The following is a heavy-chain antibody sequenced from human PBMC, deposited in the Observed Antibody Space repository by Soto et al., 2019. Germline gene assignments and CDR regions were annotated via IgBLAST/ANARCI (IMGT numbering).Heavy chain of an antibody. CDR1: VDRFTTHL. Sequence: GVLLKITCKVSVDRFTTHLMVWVRPMPRKGLEWMGIIYPGDSDTKYSPSFQGQVTFSADKSISTAYLQWSSLKASDSAMYYCARRGGSGTSKYDSLQMQVWGQGHTVTVSS. CDR2: IYPGDSDT. D-gene: IGHD3-3*02. CDR3: ARRGGSGTSKYDSLQMQV. V-gene: IGHV5-51*01. J-gene: IGHJ6*02.